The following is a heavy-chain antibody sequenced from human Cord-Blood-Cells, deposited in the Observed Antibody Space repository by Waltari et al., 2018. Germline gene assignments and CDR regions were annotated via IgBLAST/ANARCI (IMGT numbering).Heavy chain of an antibody. Sequence: QVQLQQWGAGLLKPSETLSLTCPVYGGSFSGYYCGWIRQPPGKGLEWIGEINHSGSTNYNPSLKSRVTISVDTSKNQFSLKLSSVTAADTAVYYCASGGAARPFDYWGQGTLVTVSS. D-gene: IGHD6-6*01. V-gene: IGHV4-34*01. CDR1: GGSFSGYY. CDR3: ASGGAARPFDY. J-gene: IGHJ4*02. CDR2: INHSGST.